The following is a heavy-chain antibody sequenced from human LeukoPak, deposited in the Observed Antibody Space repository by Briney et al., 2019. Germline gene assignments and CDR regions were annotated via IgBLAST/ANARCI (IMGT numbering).Heavy chain of an antibody. J-gene: IGHJ6*03. CDR1: GGTFTKYA. CDR3: ASFIRGAGDGYDYYYYMDV. CDR2: IISIFDTP. Sequence: ASVKVSCKASGGTFTKYAITWVRQAAGQGLEWMSGIISIFDTPKYAQKFQGRVTITADESTTTVYMELSSLTSEDTALYYCASFIRGAGDGYDYYYYMDVWGEGTTVTVSS. D-gene: IGHD3-10*01. V-gene: IGHV1-69*01.